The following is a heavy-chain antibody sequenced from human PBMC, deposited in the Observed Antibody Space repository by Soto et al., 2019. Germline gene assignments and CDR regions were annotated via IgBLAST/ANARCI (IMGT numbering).Heavy chain of an antibody. V-gene: IGHV3-7*03. CDR3: AKLGSGYYTGLYFDY. D-gene: IGHD3-3*01. CDR1: GFSFVDYW. J-gene: IGHJ4*02. CDR2: MKKDGSEK. Sequence: PGGSLRLSCAASGFSFVDYWMSWVRQAPGKGLEWVAHMKKDGSEKYYVDSVKGRFTVSRDNTKSSLYLQMSSLRAEDTAVYYCAKLGSGYYTGLYFDYWGQGTLVTVSS.